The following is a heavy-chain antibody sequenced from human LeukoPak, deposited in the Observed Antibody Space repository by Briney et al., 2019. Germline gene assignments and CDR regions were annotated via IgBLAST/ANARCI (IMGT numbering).Heavy chain of an antibody. CDR2: TYYRSKWYN. Sequence: SQTLSLTCAISGDSVSSNSAAWNWIRQSPSRGLEWLGRTYYRSKWYNDYALSVKSRIMINPDTSKNQFSLQLTSVTPKDTAVYYCAREGSSGCNRGFYYDDAMDVGGQGTPVTVSS. CDR1: GDSVSSNSAA. J-gene: IGHJ6*02. D-gene: IGHD6-25*01. V-gene: IGHV6-1*01. CDR3: AREGSSGCNRGFYYDDAMDV.